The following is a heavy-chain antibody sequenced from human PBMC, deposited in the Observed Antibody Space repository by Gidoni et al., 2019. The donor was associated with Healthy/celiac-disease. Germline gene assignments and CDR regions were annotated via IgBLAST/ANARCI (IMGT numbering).Heavy chain of an antibody. J-gene: IGHJ5*02. CDR1: GFTFSSYA. Sequence: EVQLLESGGGLVQPGGSLRLSCAASGFTFSSYAMSWVRQAPGKGLEWVSAISGSGGSTYYADSVKGRFTISRDNSKNTLYLQMNSLRAEDTAVYYCAKIPVPPEVYGSGSNWFDPWGQGTLVTVSS. CDR2: ISGSGGST. CDR3: AKIPVPPEVYGSGSNWFDP. V-gene: IGHV3-23*01. D-gene: IGHD3-10*01.